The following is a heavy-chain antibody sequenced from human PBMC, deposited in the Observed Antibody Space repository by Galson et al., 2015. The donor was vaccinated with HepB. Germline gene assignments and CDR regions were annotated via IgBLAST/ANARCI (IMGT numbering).Heavy chain of an antibody. V-gene: IGHV3-33*01. CDR3: ASAYCGGDCYSGVPYFQH. CDR1: GFTFSSYG. J-gene: IGHJ1*01. Sequence: SLRLSCAASGFTFSSYGIHWVRQAPGKGLEWVAVIWYDGSNKYYADSVKGRFTISRDNSKNTLYLQMNSLRAEDTAVYYCASAYCGGDCYSGVPYFQHWGQGTLVTVSS. CDR2: IWYDGSNK. D-gene: IGHD2-21*02.